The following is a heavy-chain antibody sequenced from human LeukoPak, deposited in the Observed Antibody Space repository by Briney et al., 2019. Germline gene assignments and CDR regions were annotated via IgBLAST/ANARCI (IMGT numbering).Heavy chain of an antibody. J-gene: IGHJ5*02. CDR3: ARGPLAGYCSSTSCSRGFDP. CDR1: GGSISSYY. V-gene: IGHV4-59*12. D-gene: IGHD2-2*01. CDR2: IYHSGST. Sequence: SETLSLTCTVSGGSISSYYWSWIRQPPGKGLEWIGYIYHSGSTYYNPSLKSRVTISVDRSKNQFSLKLSSVTAADTAVYYCARGPLAGYCSSTSCSRGFDPWGQGTLVTVSS.